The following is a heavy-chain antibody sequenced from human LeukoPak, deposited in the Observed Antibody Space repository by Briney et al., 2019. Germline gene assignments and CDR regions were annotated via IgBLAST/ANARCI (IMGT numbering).Heavy chain of an antibody. D-gene: IGHD6-19*01. CDR3: ARAVVSSGWLDY. CDR2: INHSGST. V-gene: IGHV4-34*01. Sequence: PSETLSLTCAVYGGSFSGYYWSWIRQPPGKGLEWIGEINHSGSTNYNPSLKSRVTISVDRSKNQFSLKLSSVTAADTAVYYCARAVVSSGWLDYWGQGTLVTVSS. CDR1: GGSFSGYY. J-gene: IGHJ4*02.